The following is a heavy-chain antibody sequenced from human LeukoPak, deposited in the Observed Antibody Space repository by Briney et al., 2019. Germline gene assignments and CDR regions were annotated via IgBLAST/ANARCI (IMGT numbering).Heavy chain of an antibody. J-gene: IGHJ6*02. D-gene: IGHD3-3*01. CDR1: GGSISSYY. Sequence: PSETLSLTCTVSGGSISSYYWSWIRQPPGKGLEWIGCIYYSGSTNYNPSLKSRVTISVDTSKNQFSLKLSSVTAADTAVYYCARTFWSGYYDRQFYGMDVWGQGTTVTVSS. CDR3: ARTFWSGYYDRQFYGMDV. V-gene: IGHV4-59*01. CDR2: IYYSGST.